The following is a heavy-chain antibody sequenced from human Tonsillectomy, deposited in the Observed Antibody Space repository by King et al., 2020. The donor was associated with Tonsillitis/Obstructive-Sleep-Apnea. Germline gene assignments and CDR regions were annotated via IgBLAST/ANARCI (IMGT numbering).Heavy chain of an antibody. Sequence: QLVQSGAEVKKPGSSVKVSCKASGGTFSSYVISWVRQAPGQGLEWMGGIIPIFGTANYAQKFQGRVTITADESTSTAYMELSSLRSEDTAVYYCARDERPTVQPPYYYYYMDVWGKGTTVTVSS. CDR1: GGTFSSYV. J-gene: IGHJ6*03. CDR3: ARDERPTVQPPYYYYYMDV. V-gene: IGHV1-69*01. D-gene: IGHD5-18*01. CDR2: IIPIFGTA.